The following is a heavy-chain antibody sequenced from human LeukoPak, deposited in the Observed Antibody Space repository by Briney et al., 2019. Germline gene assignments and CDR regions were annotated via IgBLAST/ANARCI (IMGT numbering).Heavy chain of an antibody. CDR3: ATDPRIPPED. CDR1: GFTFSSYS. Sequence: GGSLRLSCAASGFTFSSYSMNWVRQAPGKGLEWVSSISSSSSYIYYADSVKGRFTISRGNAKNSLYLQMNSLRAEDTAVYYCATDPRIPPEDWGQGTLVTVSS. D-gene: IGHD2-2*02. J-gene: IGHJ4*02. V-gene: IGHV3-21*01. CDR2: ISSSSSYI.